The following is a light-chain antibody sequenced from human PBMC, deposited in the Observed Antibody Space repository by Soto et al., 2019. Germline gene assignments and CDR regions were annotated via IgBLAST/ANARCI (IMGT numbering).Light chain of an antibody. CDR2: GAS. J-gene: IGKJ2*01. CDR3: QHYGGSPPYT. CDR1: HSVSSSY. Sequence: EIVLTQSPGTLSLSPGERATLSCRASHSVSSSYLAWYQQKPGQAPRLLIYGASSRATGIPDRFSGSGSGTDFTLTISRLEPEHFPVSYCQHYGGSPPYTFGQGTKLEVK. V-gene: IGKV3-20*01.